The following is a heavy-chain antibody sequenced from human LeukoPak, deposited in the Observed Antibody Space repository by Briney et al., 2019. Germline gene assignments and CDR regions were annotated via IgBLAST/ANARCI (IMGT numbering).Heavy chain of an antibody. J-gene: IGHJ3*02. CDR2: ISAYNGNT. Sequence: ASVTVSCKASGYTFTSYGISWVRQAPGQGLEWMGWISAYNGNTNYAQKLQGRVTMTTDTSTSTAYMVLRSLRSDDTAVYYCASSGYCSSTSCYRGGAFDIWGQGTMVTVSS. D-gene: IGHD2-2*01. CDR3: ASSGYCSSTSCYRGGAFDI. CDR1: GYTFTSYG. V-gene: IGHV1-18*01.